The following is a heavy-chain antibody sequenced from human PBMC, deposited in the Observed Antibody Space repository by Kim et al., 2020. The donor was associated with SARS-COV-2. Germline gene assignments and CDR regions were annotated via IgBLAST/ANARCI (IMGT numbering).Heavy chain of an antibody. Sequence: GGSLRLSCAASGFTFSNYGMHWVRQAPGKGLEWVAVIWDDGSTKFYADSVKGRFTISRDNSRNTVYLQMNSLRAEDTAVYYCARSLRGDYVGYWGQGTLVTVSS. CDR1: GFTFSNYG. CDR3: ARSLRGDYVGY. V-gene: IGHV3-33*08. J-gene: IGHJ4*02. CDR2: IWDDGSTK. D-gene: IGHD4-17*01.